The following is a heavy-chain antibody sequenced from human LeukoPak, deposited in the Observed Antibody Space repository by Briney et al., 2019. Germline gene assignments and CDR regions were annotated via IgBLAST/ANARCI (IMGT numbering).Heavy chain of an antibody. CDR1: GFTFSSYG. J-gene: IGHJ4*02. D-gene: IGHD4-11*01. Sequence: GGSLRLSCAASGFTFSSYGMHWVRHAPGKGLEWVAVISYDGSNKYYADSVKGRFTISRDNSKNTLYLQMNSLRAEDTAVYYCAKEGDYSNYYDYWGQGTLVTVSS. V-gene: IGHV3-30*18. CDR3: AKEGDYSNYYDY. CDR2: ISYDGSNK.